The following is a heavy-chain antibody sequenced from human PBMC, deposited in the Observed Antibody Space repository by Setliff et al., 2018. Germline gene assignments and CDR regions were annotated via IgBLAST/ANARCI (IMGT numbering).Heavy chain of an antibody. CDR1: GFTFSSYD. J-gene: IGHJ6*03. CDR2: IGTPGDT. D-gene: IGHD2-15*01. Sequence: GGSLRLSCAASGFTFSSYDMHWVRQATGKGLEWVSAIGTPGDTYYPGSVKGRFTISRENAKNSLYLQMNSLRAGETAVYYCERHTPGYYYMDVWGKGTTVTVSS. CDR3: ERHTPGYYYMDV. V-gene: IGHV3-13*01.